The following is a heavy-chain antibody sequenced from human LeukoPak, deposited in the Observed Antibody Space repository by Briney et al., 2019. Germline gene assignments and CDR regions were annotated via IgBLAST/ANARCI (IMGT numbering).Heavy chain of an antibody. V-gene: IGHV1-18*01. CDR2: ISAYTGNT. CDR1: GYTFSSYG. Sequence: ASVKVSCKASGYTFSSYGIVWVRQAPGQGLEWMGRISAYTGNTNYADNFQGRVTMTTDTSTSTVYMELRSLTFDDSAVYYCAREGGATTPPFDYWGQGTLVTVSS. D-gene: IGHD1-26*01. J-gene: IGHJ4*02. CDR3: AREGGATTPPFDY.